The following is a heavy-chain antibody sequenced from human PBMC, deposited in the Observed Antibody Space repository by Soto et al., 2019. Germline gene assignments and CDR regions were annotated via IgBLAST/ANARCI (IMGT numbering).Heavy chain of an antibody. Sequence: TLSLTCTVSGGSISSGDYYWSWIRQPPGKGLEWIGYIYYSGSTYYNPSLKSRVTISVDTSKNQFSLKLSSVTAADTAVYYCAREGEGERYSSSSGDYYYGMDVCGQGTTVTVSS. CDR2: IYYSGST. D-gene: IGHD6-6*01. J-gene: IGHJ6*02. V-gene: IGHV4-30-4*01. CDR1: GGSISSGDYY. CDR3: AREGEGERYSSSSGDYYYGMDV.